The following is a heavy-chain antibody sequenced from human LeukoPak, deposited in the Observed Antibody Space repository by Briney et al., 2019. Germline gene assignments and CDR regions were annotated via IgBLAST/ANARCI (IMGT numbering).Heavy chain of an antibody. CDR1: GYTFTSYY. Sequence: ASVKVSCKASGYTFTSYYTHWVRQAPGQGLEWMGIINPSGGSTSYAQKFQGRVTMTRDTSTSTVYMELSSLRSEDTAVYYCARDLLWFGVPSYNWFDPWGQGTLVTVSS. CDR3: ARDLLWFGVPSYNWFDP. CDR2: INPSGGST. V-gene: IGHV1-46*01. J-gene: IGHJ5*02. D-gene: IGHD3-10*01.